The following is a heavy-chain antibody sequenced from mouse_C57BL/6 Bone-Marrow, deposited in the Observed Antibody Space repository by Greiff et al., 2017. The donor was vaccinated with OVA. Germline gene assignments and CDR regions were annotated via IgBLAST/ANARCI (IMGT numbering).Heavy chain of an antibody. CDR1: GYTFTSYW. CDR2: IDPSDSYT. D-gene: IGHD2-2*01. CDR3: ASWGLRRYWYFDV. Sequence: QVQLQQPGAELVMPGASVKLSCKASGYTFTSYWMHWVKQRPGQGLEWIGEIDPSDSYTNYNQKFKGKSTLTVDKSSSTAYMQLSSLTSEDSAVYYCASWGLRRYWYFDVWGTGTTVTVSS. V-gene: IGHV1-69*01. J-gene: IGHJ1*03.